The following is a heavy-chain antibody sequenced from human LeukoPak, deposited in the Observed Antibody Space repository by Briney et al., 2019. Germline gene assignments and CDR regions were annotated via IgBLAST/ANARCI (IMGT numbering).Heavy chain of an antibody. Sequence: PSQTLSLTCSVSGGSISSGDYSWSWIRQPPGKGLEWIAYISDIGSINYNPSLKSRVTISLDTSKNQFSLKLSSVTAADTAVYYCAGHHPRNTVDFWGQGTLVTVSS. CDR3: AGHHPRNTVDF. CDR1: GGSISSGDYS. J-gene: IGHJ4*02. CDR2: ISDIGSI. V-gene: IGHV4-30-4*07. D-gene: IGHD2-8*02.